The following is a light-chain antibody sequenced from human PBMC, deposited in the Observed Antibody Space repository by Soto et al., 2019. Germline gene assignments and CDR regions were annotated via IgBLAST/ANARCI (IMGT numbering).Light chain of an antibody. CDR3: LQYDNSPWT. Sequence: EIVLTQSPDTLSLPPGERATLSCRASRIVSSSSLAWFQQKPGQAPRLLIYGASSRATGIPDRFSGAVSGTDFTLSIARLEPEDFAVYYCLQYDNSPWTFGQGTKVEIK. J-gene: IGKJ1*01. V-gene: IGKV3-20*01. CDR2: GAS. CDR1: RIVSSSS.